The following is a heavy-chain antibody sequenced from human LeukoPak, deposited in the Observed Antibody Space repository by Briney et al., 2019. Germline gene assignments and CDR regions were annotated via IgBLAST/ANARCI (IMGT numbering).Heavy chain of an antibody. D-gene: IGHD6-19*01. Sequence: GGSLRLSCAASGFTFSSYGMHWVRQAPGKGLEWVAVIWYDGSNKYYADSVKGRFTISRDDSKNTLYLQMNSLRAEDTAVYYCARLGSGWSVDYWGQGTLVTVSS. CDR3: ARLGSGWSVDY. CDR1: GFTFSSYG. V-gene: IGHV3-33*01. CDR2: IWYDGSNK. J-gene: IGHJ4*02.